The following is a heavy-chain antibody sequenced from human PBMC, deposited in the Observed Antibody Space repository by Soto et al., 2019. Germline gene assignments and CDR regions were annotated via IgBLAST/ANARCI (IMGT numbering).Heavy chain of an antibody. J-gene: IGHJ4*02. D-gene: IGHD4-17*01. CDR1: GFTFSSYA. CDR3: ARLPTTVTSTQYFVY. Sequence: QVQLVESGGGVVQPGRSLRLSCAASGFTFSSYAMNWVRQAPGKGLEWVAVISYDGSNKYYADSVKGRFTISRDKSKNTLYLKMNRLRAEDTAGYCCARLPTTVTSTQYFVYWGQGTLVTVSS. CDR2: ISYDGSNK. V-gene: IGHV3-30-3*01.